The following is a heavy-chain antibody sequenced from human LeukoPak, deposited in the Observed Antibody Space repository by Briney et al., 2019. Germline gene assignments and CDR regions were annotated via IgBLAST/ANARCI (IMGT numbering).Heavy chain of an antibody. V-gene: IGHV3-23*01. CDR1: GFTFSSYA. J-gene: IGHJ4*02. CDR2: ISGSGGST. Sequence: PGGSLRLSCAASGFTFSSYAMSWVRQAPGKGLEWVSVISGSGGSTYYADSVKGRFTISRDNSKNTLYLQMNSLRAEDTAVYYCAKGKYGSGSYYNDPFDYWGQGTLVTVSS. D-gene: IGHD3-10*01. CDR3: AKGKYGSGSYYNDPFDY.